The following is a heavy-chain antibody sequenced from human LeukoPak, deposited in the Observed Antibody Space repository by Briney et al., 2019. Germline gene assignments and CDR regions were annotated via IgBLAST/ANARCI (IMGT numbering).Heavy chain of an antibody. Sequence: SETLSLTCTVSGGSISSSSNYWGWIRQPPGKGLEWIGSIYYSGSTYYNPSLKSRVTISVDTSKNQFSLKLSSVTAADTAVYYCARRRRGDYCSSTSCYLDYWGQGTLVTVSS. J-gene: IGHJ4*02. CDR1: GGSISSSSNY. CDR2: IYYSGST. D-gene: IGHD2-2*01. CDR3: ARRRRGDYCSSTSCYLDY. V-gene: IGHV4-39*01.